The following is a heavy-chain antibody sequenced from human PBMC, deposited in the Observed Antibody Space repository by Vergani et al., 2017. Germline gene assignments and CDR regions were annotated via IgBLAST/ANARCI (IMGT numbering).Heavy chain of an antibody. V-gene: IGHV3-23*01. Sequence: EVQLLESGGDLVQPGGSLRLSCAASGFSFTTYAMSWVRQATGKGLELVSTINTNEDYTRYGDSVKGRFTISRDNSKSTLYLQMNSLRAEDTAIYYCAKGGWNYWFDSWGQGTLVIVS. CDR2: INTNEDYT. J-gene: IGHJ5*01. CDR3: AKGGWNYWFDS. CDR1: GFSFTTYA. D-gene: IGHD1-1*01.